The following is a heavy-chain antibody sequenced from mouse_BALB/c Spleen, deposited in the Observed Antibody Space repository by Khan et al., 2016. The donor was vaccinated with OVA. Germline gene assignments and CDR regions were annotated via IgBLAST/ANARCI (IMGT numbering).Heavy chain of an antibody. CDR3: RRSGYGSLVH. J-gene: IGHJ2*01. CDR1: EYTSTDYA. D-gene: IGHD1-1*01. Sequence: QVQLKESGPELVKPGVSLKMSCKAFEYTSTDYAINRVKQRPGQALACIGYLYPGIDSNNFNENFKGKAQLTADKSSNSAYTQLRSLTSEDSAVYYCRRSGYGSLVHWGQGTTLALSS. CDR2: LYPGIDSN. V-gene: IGHV1-77*01.